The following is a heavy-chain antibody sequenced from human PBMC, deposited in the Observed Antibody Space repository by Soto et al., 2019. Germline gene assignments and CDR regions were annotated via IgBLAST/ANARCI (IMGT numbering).Heavy chain of an antibody. D-gene: IGHD4-17*01. V-gene: IGHV4-31*03. CDR2: IYYSGSN. CDR1: GGSISSGAHY. CDR3: ARDRYGVPRGDYFDS. J-gene: IGHJ4*02. Sequence: QVQLQESGPGLVKPSQTLSLSCTVSGGSISSGAHYWSWIRQLPGKGLEWIGNIYYSGSNYYNPSLKSRVTISVDTSNNQFSLNLSSVTAADTAIHYCARDRYGVPRGDYFDSWGQGILVTVSS.